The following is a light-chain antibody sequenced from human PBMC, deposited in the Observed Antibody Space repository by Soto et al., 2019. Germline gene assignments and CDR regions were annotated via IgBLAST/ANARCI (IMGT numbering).Light chain of an antibody. CDR3: SSYTSSSTLD. V-gene: IGLV2-14*01. J-gene: IGLJ1*01. CDR2: DVC. Sequence: QSVLTQPASVSGSPGQSITISCTGTSSDVGGYNYVSWYQQHPGKAPKLMIYDVCNRPSGVSNRFSGSKSGNTASLTISGLEAEDEADYYYSSYTSSSTLDFGTGTKLTVL. CDR1: SSDVGGYNY.